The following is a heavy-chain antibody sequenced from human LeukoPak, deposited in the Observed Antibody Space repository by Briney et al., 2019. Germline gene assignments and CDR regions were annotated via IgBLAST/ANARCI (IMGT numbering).Heavy chain of an antibody. J-gene: IGHJ4*02. CDR3: AQLGFGGVIPEDY. CDR2: ISYDGSNK. Sequence: GRSLRLSCAASGFTFSSYGMHWVRQAPGKGLEWGAVISYDGSNKYYTDSVKGRFTISRDNSKNTLYLQMNRLRAVDTAVYYCAQLGFGGVIPEDYWGQGTLVTVSS. CDR1: GFTFSSYG. V-gene: IGHV3-30*18. D-gene: IGHD3-16*02.